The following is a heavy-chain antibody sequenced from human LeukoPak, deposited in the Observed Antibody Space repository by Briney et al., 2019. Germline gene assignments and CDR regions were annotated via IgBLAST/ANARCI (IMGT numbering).Heavy chain of an antibody. CDR2: ISGSGGST. V-gene: IGHV3-23*01. CDR1: GFTFSSYA. CDR3: AKRRWGVGEFDY. J-gene: IGHJ4*02. Sequence: AGRSLRLSCAASGFTFSSYAMSWVRQAPGKGLERVSAISGSGGSTYYADSVKGRFTISRDNSKNTLYLQMNSLRAEDTAVYYCAKRRWGVGEFDYWGQGTLVTVSS. D-gene: IGHD3-10*01.